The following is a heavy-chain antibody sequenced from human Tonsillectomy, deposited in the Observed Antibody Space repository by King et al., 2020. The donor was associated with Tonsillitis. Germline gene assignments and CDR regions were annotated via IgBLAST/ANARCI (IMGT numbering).Heavy chain of an antibody. J-gene: IGHJ4*02. CDR3: ARVSDSSGYSYFDY. V-gene: IGHV1-8*01. CDR1: GYTFTSYD. D-gene: IGHD3-22*01. CDR2: MNPNSGNT. Sequence: VQLVESGAEVKKPGASVKVSCKASGYTFTSYDINWVRQATGQGLEWMGWMNPNSGNTGYAQKFQGRVTMTRNTSISTAYMELSSLRSEDTAVYYCARVSDSSGYSYFDYWGQGTLVTVSS.